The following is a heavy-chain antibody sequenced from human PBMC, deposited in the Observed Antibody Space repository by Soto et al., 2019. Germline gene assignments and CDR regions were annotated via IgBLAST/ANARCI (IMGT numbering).Heavy chain of an antibody. CDR1: EGTFSSYA. CDR3: ARDQTARYGMDV. J-gene: IGHJ6*02. D-gene: IGHD5-18*01. V-gene: IGHV1-69*12. CDR2: IIPIFGTA. Sequence: QVQLVQSGAEVKKPGSSVKVSCKASEGTFSSYAISWVRQAPGQGLEWMGGIIPIFGTANYAQKFQGRDTITADDATSTAYMERSSLRSEHTAVYYCARDQTARYGMDVWGQGTTVTVSS.